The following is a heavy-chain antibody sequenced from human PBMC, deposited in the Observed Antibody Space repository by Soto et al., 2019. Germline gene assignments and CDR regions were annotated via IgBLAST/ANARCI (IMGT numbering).Heavy chain of an antibody. J-gene: IGHJ4*02. CDR3: ARALYRSGTYYACDN. Sequence: QVPLVQSGAEVKKPGASVTVSCKTSGYTPTNYDIGWVRQAPGQGLEWMGWISAYNGNTNCAQKLQGRLTVNTDSSTRTAYMELRSLRSDDTALYYCARALYRSGTYYACDNWGQGTLVTVSS. CDR2: ISAYNGNT. D-gene: IGHD1-26*01. CDR1: GYTPTNYD. V-gene: IGHV1-18*01.